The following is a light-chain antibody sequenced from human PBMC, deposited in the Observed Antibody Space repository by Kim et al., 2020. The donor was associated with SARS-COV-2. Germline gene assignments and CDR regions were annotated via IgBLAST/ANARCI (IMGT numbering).Light chain of an antibody. Sequence: SYELTQPPSVSVSPGQTASITCSGDKLGDKYACWYQQKPGQSPVLVIYQDTKRPSGIPERFSGSNSGNTATLTISETQAMDEADYYCQAWHSSTAVFGGG. V-gene: IGLV3-1*01. CDR2: QDT. J-gene: IGLJ2*01. CDR1: KLGDKY. CDR3: QAWHSSTAV.